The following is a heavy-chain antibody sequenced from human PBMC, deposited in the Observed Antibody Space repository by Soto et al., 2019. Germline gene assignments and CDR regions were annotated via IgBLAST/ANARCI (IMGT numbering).Heavy chain of an antibody. J-gene: IGHJ6*02. D-gene: IGHD2-21*02. CDR3: ARSCGGDCYHYYGLDV. CDR2: INPNSGGT. V-gene: IGHV1-2*04. CDR1: GYTFTGYY. Sequence: ASVKVSCKASGYTFTGYYMHWVRQAPGQGLEWMGWINPNSGGTNYAQKFQGWVTMTRDTSISTAYMELSRLRSDDTAVYYCARSCGGDCYHYYGLDVWGQGTTVTVSS.